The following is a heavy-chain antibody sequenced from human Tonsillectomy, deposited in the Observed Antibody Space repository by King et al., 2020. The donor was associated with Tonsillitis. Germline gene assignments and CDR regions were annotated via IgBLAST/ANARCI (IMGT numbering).Heavy chain of an antibody. CDR3: ARGAEDGVGDPFDY. CDR2: IYYSGST. J-gene: IGHJ4*02. Sequence: VQLQESGPGLVKPSQTLSLTCTVSGGSINSGAYYWSWIRQHPGKGLEWIGYIYYSGSTHYNPPLKSRVTISLDTSENQFSLNLTSVTAADTAVYYCARGAEDGVGDPFDYWGQGTLVTVSS. V-gene: IGHV4-31*03. D-gene: IGHD3-10*01. CDR1: GGSINSGAYY.